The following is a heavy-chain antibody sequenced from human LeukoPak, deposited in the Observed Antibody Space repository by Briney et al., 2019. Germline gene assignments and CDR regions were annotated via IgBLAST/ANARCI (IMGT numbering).Heavy chain of an antibody. V-gene: IGHV3-74*01. CDR1: GFTFTTYW. Sequence: GGSLRLSCAASGFTFTTYWMHWVRQAPGKGLVWVPHINSDGSITSYADSVKGRFTISRDNAKNTLYLQMNSLRAEDTAVYYCARDAVDTANAVWGQGTTVTVSS. D-gene: IGHD5-18*01. J-gene: IGHJ6*02. CDR2: INSDGSIT. CDR3: ARDAVDTANAV.